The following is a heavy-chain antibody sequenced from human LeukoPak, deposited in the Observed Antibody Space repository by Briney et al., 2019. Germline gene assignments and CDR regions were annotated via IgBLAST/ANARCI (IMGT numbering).Heavy chain of an antibody. CDR2: INHSGST. CDR3: ARTSSGWYIRTSDY. V-gene: IGHV4-34*01. Sequence: SETLSLTSAVYGGSFSGYYWSWIRQPPGKGLEWIGEINHSGSTNYNPSLKSRVTISVDTSKNQFSLKLSSVTAADTAVYYCARTSSGWYIRTSDYWGQGTLVTVSS. J-gene: IGHJ4*02. D-gene: IGHD6-19*01. CDR1: GGSFSGYY.